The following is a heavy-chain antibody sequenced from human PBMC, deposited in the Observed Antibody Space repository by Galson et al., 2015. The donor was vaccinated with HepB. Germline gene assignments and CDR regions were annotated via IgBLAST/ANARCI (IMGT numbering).Heavy chain of an antibody. D-gene: IGHD5-24*01. Sequence: LSLTCTVSGGSISSYYWSWIRQPPGKGLEWIGYIYYSGSTNYNPSLKSRVTISVDTSKNQFSLKLSSVTAADTAVYYCAREARLDGYNSYYYYYYMDVWGKGTTVTVSS. CDR1: GGSISSYY. J-gene: IGHJ6*03. V-gene: IGHV4-59*01. CDR3: AREARLDGYNSYYYYYYMDV. CDR2: IYYSGST.